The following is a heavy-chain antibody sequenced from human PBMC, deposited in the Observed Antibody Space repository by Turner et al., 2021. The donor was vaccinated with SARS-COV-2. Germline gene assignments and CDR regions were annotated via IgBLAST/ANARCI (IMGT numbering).Heavy chain of an antibody. CDR2: IYSGGST. V-gene: IGHV3-53*02. CDR3: ARHYGVKSYYYYGMDV. J-gene: IGHJ6*02. Sequence: EVQLVETGGGLMQPGGSLRLSCAASGFTVSSNYMSWVRQAPGKGLEWVSVIYSGGSTYYADSVKGRFTISRDNSKNTLYLQMNSLRAEDTAVYYCARHYGVKSYYYYGMDVWGQGTTVTVSS. D-gene: IGHD4-17*01. CDR1: GFTVSSNY.